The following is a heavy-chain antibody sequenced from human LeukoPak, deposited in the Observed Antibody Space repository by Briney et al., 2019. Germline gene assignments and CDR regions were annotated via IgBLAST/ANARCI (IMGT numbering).Heavy chain of an antibody. Sequence: SETLSLTCTVSGGSISSGDYYWSWIRQPPGKGLEWIGYIYYSGSTYYNPSLKSRVTISVDTSKNQFSLKLSSVTAADTAVYYCARAQALLPFDYWGQGTLVTVSS. CDR1: GGSISSGDYY. J-gene: IGHJ4*02. D-gene: IGHD2-15*01. CDR3: ARAQALLPFDY. CDR2: IYYSGST. V-gene: IGHV4-30-4*08.